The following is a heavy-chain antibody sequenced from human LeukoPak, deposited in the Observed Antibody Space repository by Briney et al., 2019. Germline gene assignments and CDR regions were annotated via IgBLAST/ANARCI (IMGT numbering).Heavy chain of an antibody. CDR2: INPSGGGT. D-gene: IGHD3-22*01. V-gene: IGHV1-46*01. CDR1: GYIFTNYY. CDR3: ARAYYYDSSGYYPFDY. J-gene: IGHJ4*02. Sequence: ASVKVSCKASGYIFTNYYMHWVRQAPGQGLEWMGIINPSGGGTSYAQKFQGRVTMTRDTSTSTVYMELSSLRSEDTAVYYCARAYYYDSSGYYPFDYWGQGTLVTVSS.